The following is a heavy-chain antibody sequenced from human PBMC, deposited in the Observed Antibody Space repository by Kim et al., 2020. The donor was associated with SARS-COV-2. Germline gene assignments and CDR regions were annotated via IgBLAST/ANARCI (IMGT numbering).Heavy chain of an antibody. V-gene: IGHV3-53*04. J-gene: IGHJ4*02. CDR3: ARVYSSSWGS. CDR2: ST. Sequence: STYYADSVKGRFTISRHNSKDTLYLQMNSLRAEDTAVYYGARVYSSSWGSWGQGTLVTVSS. D-gene: IGHD6-13*01.